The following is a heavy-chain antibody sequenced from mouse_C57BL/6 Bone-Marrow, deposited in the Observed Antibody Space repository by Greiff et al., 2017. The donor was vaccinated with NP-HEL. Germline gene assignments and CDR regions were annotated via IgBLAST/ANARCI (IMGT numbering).Heavy chain of an antibody. CDR3: TSYSNYVDYFDY. J-gene: IGHJ2*01. D-gene: IGHD2-5*01. Sequence: VQLQQSGAELVRPGASVKLSCTASGFNIKDDYMHWVKQRPEQGLEWIGWIDPENGDTEYASKFQGKATITADTSSNTAYLQLSSLTSEDTAVYYCTSYSNYVDYFDYWGQGTTLTVSS. CDR1: GFNIKDDY. V-gene: IGHV14-4*01. CDR2: IDPENGDT.